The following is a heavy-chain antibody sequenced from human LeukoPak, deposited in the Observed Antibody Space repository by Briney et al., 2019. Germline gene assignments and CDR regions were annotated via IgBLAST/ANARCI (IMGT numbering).Heavy chain of an antibody. CDR1: GFTFSSYA. CDR2: ISTNGGST. CDR3: SVMHRYYDGSGYWVQ. D-gene: IGHD3-22*01. J-gene: IGHJ4*02. V-gene: IGHV3-23*01. Sequence: GGSLRLSCEASGFTFSSYAMSWVRQAPGKGLEWVSGISTNGGSTSYADSVKGRPTISRDNPRNMLYMEMNSLRAEDTALYYCSVMHRYYDGSGYWVQWGQGTLVTVSS.